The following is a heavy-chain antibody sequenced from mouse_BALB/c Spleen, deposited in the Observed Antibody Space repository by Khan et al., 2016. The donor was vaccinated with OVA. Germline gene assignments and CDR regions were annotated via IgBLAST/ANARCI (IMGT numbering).Heavy chain of an antibody. D-gene: IGHD2-13*01. V-gene: IGHV1-76*01. CDR2: IYPGTNNT. Sequence: QVQLKESGAELVRPGASVILSCKTSGYIFTNYWIHWVKQRSGQGLEWIGRIYPGTNNTYYNENFKGKATLTADKSSSTAYMQLSSLKSEDSSVXFYARYDDGDLFTYWGQGSLVTVSA. CDR3: ARYDDGDLFTY. CDR1: GYIFTNYW. J-gene: IGHJ3*01.